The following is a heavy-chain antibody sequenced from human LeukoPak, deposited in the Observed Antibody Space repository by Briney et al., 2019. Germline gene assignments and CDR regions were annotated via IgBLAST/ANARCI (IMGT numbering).Heavy chain of an antibody. D-gene: IGHD3-9*01. Sequence: GGSLRLSCAASGFTFSSYAMSWVRQAPGKGLEWVSAISGSGGSTYYADSVKGRFTISRDNSKNTLYLQINSLRAEDTAVYYCAKDPTLRYFDWPPFDAFDIWGQGTMVTVSS. J-gene: IGHJ3*02. CDR3: AKDPTLRYFDWPPFDAFDI. V-gene: IGHV3-23*01. CDR2: ISGSGGST. CDR1: GFTFSSYA.